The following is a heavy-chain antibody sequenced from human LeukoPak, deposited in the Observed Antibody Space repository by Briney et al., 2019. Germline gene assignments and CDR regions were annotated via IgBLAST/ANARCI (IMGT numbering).Heavy chain of an antibody. CDR1: GFTFSSYG. CDR3: TTAPKQASSSTSYDY. Sequence: GRSLRLSCAASGFTFSSYGMHWVRQAPGKGLEWVAVIWYDGSNKYYADSVKGRFTISRDNSKNTLYLQMNSLKTEDTAVYYCTTAPKQASSSTSYDYWGQGTLVTVSS. D-gene: IGHD2-2*01. V-gene: IGHV3-33*01. J-gene: IGHJ4*02. CDR2: IWYDGSNK.